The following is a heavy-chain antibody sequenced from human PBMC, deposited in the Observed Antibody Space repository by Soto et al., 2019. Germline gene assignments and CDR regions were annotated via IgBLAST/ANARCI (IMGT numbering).Heavy chain of an antibody. CDR1: GGTFSSYT. CDR3: ARAVPPFGYSSGYQDY. J-gene: IGHJ4*02. Sequence: SVKVSCKASGGTFSSYTISWVRQAPGQGLEWMGRIIPILGIANYAQKFQGRVTITADKSTSTAYMELSSLRSEDTAVYYCARAVPPFGYSSGYQDYCGQGTLVTVSS. CDR2: IIPILGIA. D-gene: IGHD6-19*01. V-gene: IGHV1-69*02.